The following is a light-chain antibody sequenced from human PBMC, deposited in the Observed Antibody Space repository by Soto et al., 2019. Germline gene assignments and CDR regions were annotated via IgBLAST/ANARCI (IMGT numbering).Light chain of an antibody. Sequence: EILMTQSPSTLSVSPGERATLSCRASQSVSSNLAWYQQKPGQAPRLLIYGASTRATGIPARFRGSGSGTEFTLTISSLQSEDFAVYYCQHYNNWPPWTFGQGTKVEIK. J-gene: IGKJ1*01. CDR3: QHYNNWPPWT. CDR1: QSVSSN. V-gene: IGKV3-15*01. CDR2: GAS.